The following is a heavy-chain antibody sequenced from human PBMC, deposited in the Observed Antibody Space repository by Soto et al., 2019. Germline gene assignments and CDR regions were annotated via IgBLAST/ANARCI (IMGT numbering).Heavy chain of an antibody. Sequence: EVQLVESGGGLVKPGGSLRLSCAASGFSFSTFTMNWVRQAPGKGLEWVSSIDTSTTYMFYADSVTGRFTISRDNAKKSVYLQMNSLRAEYTAVYYCARETESYKWNEGLMDVWGKGTTVTVSS. D-gene: IGHD1-20*01. V-gene: IGHV3-21*02. J-gene: IGHJ6*04. CDR2: IDTSTTYM. CDR1: GFSFSTFT. CDR3: ARETESYKWNEGLMDV.